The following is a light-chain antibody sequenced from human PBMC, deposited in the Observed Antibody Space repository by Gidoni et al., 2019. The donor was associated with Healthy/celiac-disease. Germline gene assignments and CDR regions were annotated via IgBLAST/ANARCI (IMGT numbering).Light chain of an antibody. Sequence: IQVTQSPSSLSASVGDRVTITCRASQSISSYLNWYQQKPGKAPKLLIYAASSLQSGVPSRFSGSGSGTDFTLTISSLQPEDFATYYCQQSYSTSRTFGQGTKLEIK. V-gene: IGKV1-39*01. J-gene: IGKJ2*01. CDR2: AAS. CDR3: QQSYSTSRT. CDR1: QSISSY.